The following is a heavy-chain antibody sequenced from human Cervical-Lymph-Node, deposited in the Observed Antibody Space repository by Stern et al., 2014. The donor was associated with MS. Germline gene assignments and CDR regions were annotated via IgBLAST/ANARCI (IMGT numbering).Heavy chain of an antibody. D-gene: IGHD6-6*01. CDR2: IIPILGIA. CDR3: ARGGAVRPMGSKAYYYYGMDV. J-gene: IGHJ6*02. V-gene: IGHV1-69*02. Sequence: QVQLVQSGAEVKKPGSSVKVSCKASGGTFSSYTISWVRQAPGQGLEWMGRIIPILGIANYAQKFQGRVTITADKSTSTAYMELSSLSSEDTAVYYCARGGAVRPMGSKAYYYYGMDVWGQGTTVTVSS. CDR1: GGTFSSYT.